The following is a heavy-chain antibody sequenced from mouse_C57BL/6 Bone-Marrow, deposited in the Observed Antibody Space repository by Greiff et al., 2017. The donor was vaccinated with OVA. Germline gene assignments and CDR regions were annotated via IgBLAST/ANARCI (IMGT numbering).Heavy chain of an antibody. J-gene: IGHJ4*01. Sequence: QVQLQQPGAELVKPGASVKMSCKASGYTFTSYWITWVKQRPGQGLEWIGDIYPGSGSTNYNEKFKSKATLTVDTSSSTAYMQLSSLTSEDSAVYYCAREDYDPLCYAMDYWGQGTSVTGSS. CDR2: IYPGSGST. CDR3: AREDYDPLCYAMDY. D-gene: IGHD2-4*01. CDR1: GYTFTSYW. V-gene: IGHV1-55*01.